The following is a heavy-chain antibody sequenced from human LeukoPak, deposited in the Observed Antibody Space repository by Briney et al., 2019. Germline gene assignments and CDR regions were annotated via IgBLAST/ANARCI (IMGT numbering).Heavy chain of an antibody. Sequence: GESLKISCKASGYSFTSYCIGRVRQMPGKGLEWMGIIYPGDSGPTYSPSFQGQVTISVDKSINTSSLQWSSLPASDTAMYYCGMSGDRVPLQDDVFDVWGQGRMVTVST. V-gene: IGHV5-51*06. CDR2: IYPGDSGP. CDR3: GMSGDRVPLQDDVFDV. J-gene: IGHJ3*01. D-gene: IGHD1-26*01. CDR1: GYSFTSYC.